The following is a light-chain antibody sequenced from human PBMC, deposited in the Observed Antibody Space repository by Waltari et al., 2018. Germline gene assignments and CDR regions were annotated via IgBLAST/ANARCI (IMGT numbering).Light chain of an antibody. CDR1: QSISSY. CDR3: QQSYSTPQT. Sequence: DIQMTQSPSSLSASVGDRVTITCRASQSISSYLNWYQQKQGKAPKLLIYGASSLQSGVPSRFSGSGSGTDFTLTISSLQPDDFATYYCQQSYSTPQTFGQGTKVEIK. V-gene: IGKV1-39*01. CDR2: GAS. J-gene: IGKJ1*01.